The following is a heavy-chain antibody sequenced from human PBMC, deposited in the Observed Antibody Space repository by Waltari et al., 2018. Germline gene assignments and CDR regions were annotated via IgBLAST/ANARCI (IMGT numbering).Heavy chain of an antibody. Sequence: EVQLVESGGGLAQPGGSLRLSCAASGFTFSSYAMGCVRQVPGKGLEWVSAISGSGGSTSYADSVKGRFTISRDNSKNTLDLQMSSLRAEDTAIYYCVKRFDRGTCDYWGQGTLVTVSS. D-gene: IGHD1-26*01. V-gene: IGHV3-23*04. CDR2: ISGSGGST. J-gene: IGHJ4*02. CDR3: VKRFDRGTCDY. CDR1: GFTFSSYA.